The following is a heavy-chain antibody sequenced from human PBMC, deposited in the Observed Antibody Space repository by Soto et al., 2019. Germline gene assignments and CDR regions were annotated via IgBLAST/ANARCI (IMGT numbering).Heavy chain of an antibody. CDR2: ISFEGTKK. J-gene: IGHJ4*02. V-gene: IGHV3-30*03. CDR3: ARRLFFYDSAGPFDY. Sequence: QVQLVESGGGVVQPGRSLRLSCAASGFTFSSYGMHWVRQAPGKGLEWVAFISFEGTKKYYADSVKGRFTISRDNSRNTLYLQMDSLQVEDSAWYYCARRLFFYDSAGPFDYWGQGTLVTVSS. D-gene: IGHD3-22*01. CDR1: GFTFSSYG.